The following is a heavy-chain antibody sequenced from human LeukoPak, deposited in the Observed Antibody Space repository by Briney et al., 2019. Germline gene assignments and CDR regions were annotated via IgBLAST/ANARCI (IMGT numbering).Heavy chain of an antibody. CDR1: GFNFSDYY. J-gene: IGHJ6*03. CDR3: AREIHSTGYYYAGGYMDV. D-gene: IGHD3-22*01. CDR2: FSSGDTNI. Sequence: GGSLRLSCAASGFNFSDYYMSWVRQAPGRGLEWISFFSSGDTNIKYADSVKDRFTISRDNAKNSLYLQMNSLRAEDTAVYFCAREIHSTGYYYAGGYMDVWGEGTTVTVSS. V-gene: IGHV3-11*04.